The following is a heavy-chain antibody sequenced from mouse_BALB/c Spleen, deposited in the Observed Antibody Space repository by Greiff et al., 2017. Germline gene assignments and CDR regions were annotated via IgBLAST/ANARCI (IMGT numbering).Heavy chain of an antibody. CDR3: ASFYDGDWFAY. CDR2: IDPANGNT. Sequence: EVKLMESGAELVKPGASVKLSCTASGFNIKDTNMHWVKQRPEQGLEWIGRIDPANGNTKYDPKFQGKATITADTSSNTAYLQLSSLTSEDTAVYYCASFYDGDWFAYWGQGTLVTVSA. D-gene: IGHD2-3*01. J-gene: IGHJ3*01. V-gene: IGHV14-3*02. CDR1: GFNIKDTN.